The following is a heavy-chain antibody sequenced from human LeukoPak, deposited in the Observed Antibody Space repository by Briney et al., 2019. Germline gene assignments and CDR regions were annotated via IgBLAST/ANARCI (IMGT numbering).Heavy chain of an antibody. CDR3: ARRELGYCSGGSCYDLDY. V-gene: IGHV1-18*01. CDR2: ISAYNGNT. CDR1: GYTFTSYG. Sequence: ASVKVSCKASGYTFTSYGISWARQAPGQGLEWMGWISAYNGNTNYAQKLQGRVTMTTDTSTSTAYMELRSLRSDDTAVYYCARRELGYCSGGSCYDLDYWGQGTLVTVSS. J-gene: IGHJ4*02. D-gene: IGHD2-15*01.